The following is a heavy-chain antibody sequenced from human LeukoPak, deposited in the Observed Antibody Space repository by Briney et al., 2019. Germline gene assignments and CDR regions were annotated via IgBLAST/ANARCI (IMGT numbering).Heavy chain of an antibody. Sequence: PSETLSLTCTVSGYSISSGYYWGWIRQPPGKGLEWVSAISGSGGSTYYADSVKGRFTISRDNSKNTLYLQMNSLRAEDTAVYYCARSTWELHFLGNWFDPWGQGTLVTVSS. CDR2: ISGSGGST. J-gene: IGHJ5*02. CDR1: GYSISSGYY. D-gene: IGHD1-26*01. CDR3: ARSTWELHFLGNWFDP. V-gene: IGHV3-23*01.